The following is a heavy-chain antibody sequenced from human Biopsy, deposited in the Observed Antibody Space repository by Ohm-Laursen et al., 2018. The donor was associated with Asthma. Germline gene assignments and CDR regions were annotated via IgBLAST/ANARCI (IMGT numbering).Heavy chain of an antibody. CDR3: ARVKDGYNFDY. D-gene: IGHD5-24*01. Sequence: SETLSLTCTVSGGYIDSHDWSWCWIRQSPGKGLQWIGYIYHSGSTYYNPSLKSRVTISVDGSKNQFSLKLSSVTAADTAVYYCARVKDGYNFDYWGQGTLVTVSS. CDR1: GGYIDSHDWS. CDR2: IYHSGST. V-gene: IGHV4-30-2*06. J-gene: IGHJ4*02.